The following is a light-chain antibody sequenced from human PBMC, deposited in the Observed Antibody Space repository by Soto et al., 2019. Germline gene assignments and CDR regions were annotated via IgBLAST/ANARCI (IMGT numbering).Light chain of an antibody. CDR1: QGISSA. J-gene: IGKJ1*01. CDR3: QHYNSYSVA. Sequence: IQLTQSPSSLSASVGDRVTITCRASQGISSALAWYQQKPGKAPKLLIFDASSLESGVPSRFSGSGSGTEFTLTISSLQPDDFATYYCQHYNSYSVAFGRGTKVDIK. CDR2: DAS. V-gene: IGKV1-13*02.